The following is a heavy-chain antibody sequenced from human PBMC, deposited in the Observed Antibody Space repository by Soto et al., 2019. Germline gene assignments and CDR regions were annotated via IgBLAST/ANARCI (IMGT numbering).Heavy chain of an antibody. CDR3: ARDGGCGRRICYGMDV. CDR2: INPNSGGT. CDR1: GYTFTGYY. Sequence: GASVKVSCKASGYTFTGYYMHWVRQAPGQGLEWMGWINPNSGGTNYAQKFQGWVTMTRDTSISTAYMELSRLRSDDTAVYYCARDGGCGRRICYGMDVWGQGTTVTVSS. V-gene: IGHV1-2*04. J-gene: IGHJ6*02. D-gene: IGHD2-15*01.